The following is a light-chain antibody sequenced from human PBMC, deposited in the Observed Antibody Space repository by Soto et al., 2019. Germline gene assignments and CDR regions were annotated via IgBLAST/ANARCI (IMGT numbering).Light chain of an antibody. J-gene: IGKJ1*01. V-gene: IGKV1-5*01. CDR2: DAS. CDR3: QQYDKYST. Sequence: IQMTQSPSTLSASVGDTVTITCRASQSISVSLAWYQQKPGKAPNLLIYDASTLQGGVPSRFSGSGSGTEFTLTVTSLQPEDFATYFCQQYDKYSTFGQGTKVDI. CDR1: QSISVS.